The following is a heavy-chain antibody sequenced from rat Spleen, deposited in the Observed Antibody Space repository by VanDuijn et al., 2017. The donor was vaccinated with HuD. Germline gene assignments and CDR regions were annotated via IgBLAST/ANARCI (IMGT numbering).Heavy chain of an antibody. D-gene: IGHD1-12*01. CDR3: ATSPYYWYFDF. CDR1: GFTFSDYA. V-gene: IGHV5-17*01. Sequence: EVQLVESGGGLVQPGRSLKLSCAASGFTFSDYAMAWVRQAPKKGLEWVATIIYDGSSTYYRDSVKGRFTISRDHAKSTLYLQMDSLRSEDTATYYCATSPYYWYFDFWGQGTLVTVSS. CDR2: IIYDGSST. J-gene: IGHJ1*01.